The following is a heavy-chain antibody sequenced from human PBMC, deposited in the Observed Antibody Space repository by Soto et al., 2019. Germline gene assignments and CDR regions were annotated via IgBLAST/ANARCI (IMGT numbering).Heavy chain of an antibody. V-gene: IGHV4-39*01. CDR3: ARHVAGYSSGLDY. CDR2: IYYSGST. Sequence: SETLSLTCAVSGDSINSDNWWTWVRQPPGKGLEWIGSIYYSGSTYYNPSLKSRVTISVDTSKNQFSLKLSSVTAADTAVYYCARHVAGYSSGLDYWGQGTLVTVSS. J-gene: IGHJ4*02. D-gene: IGHD6-19*01. CDR1: GDSINSDNW.